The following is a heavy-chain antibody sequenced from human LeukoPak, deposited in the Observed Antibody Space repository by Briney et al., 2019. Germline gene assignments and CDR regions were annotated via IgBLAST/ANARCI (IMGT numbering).Heavy chain of an antibody. CDR3: AKLDDYYYYMDV. CDR1: GGSISSGSYY. D-gene: IGHD1-1*01. V-gene: IGHV4-61*02. Sequence: SETLSLTCTVSGGSISSGSYYWSWIRQPAGKGLEWIGRIYTSGSTNYNPSLKSRVTISVDTSKNQFSLKLSSVTAADTAVYYCAKLDDYYYYMDVWGKGTTVTISS. CDR2: IYTSGST. J-gene: IGHJ6*03.